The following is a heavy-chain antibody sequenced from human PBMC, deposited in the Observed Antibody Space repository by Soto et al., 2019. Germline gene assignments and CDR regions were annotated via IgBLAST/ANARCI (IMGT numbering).Heavy chain of an antibody. CDR1: GFTFSSYA. CDR2: ISGSGGST. CDR3: SKAGEMDTIRGYWYFDL. J-gene: IGHJ2*01. D-gene: IGHD5-18*01. Sequence: EVQLLESGGGLVQPGGSLTLSWATSGFTFSSYAMSWVRQAPGKGLEWVSAISGSGGSTYYAESVKGRFTISRDNSKNPLYLQMNSLRAEDTSVYYCSKAGEMDTIRGYWYFDLWGRGTLVTVSS. V-gene: IGHV3-23*01.